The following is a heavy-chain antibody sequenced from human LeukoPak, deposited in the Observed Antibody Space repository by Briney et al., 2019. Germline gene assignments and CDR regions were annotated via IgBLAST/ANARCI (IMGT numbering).Heavy chain of an antibody. V-gene: IGHV3-53*01. CDR2: IHTDGAT. CDR3: ARDRPWGGLNGFDY. Sequence: PGGSLRLSCAASGFTVSSNYMSWVRQAPGKGLEWVSVIHTDGATYYAASVKGRFTISRDFSKNTLYLRMNSLRAEDTAIYYCARDRPWGGLNGFDYWGQGTLVTVSS. D-gene: IGHD3-3*01. CDR1: GFTVSSNY. J-gene: IGHJ4*02.